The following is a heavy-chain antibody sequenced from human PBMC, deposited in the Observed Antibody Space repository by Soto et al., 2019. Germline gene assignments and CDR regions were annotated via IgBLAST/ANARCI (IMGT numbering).Heavy chain of an antibody. CDR3: ARNYYGSGSLDY. CDR1: GGSISNSNW. Sequence: QVQLQESGPGLVMPSGTLSLTCAVSGGSISNSNWWSWVRQPPGKGLEWIGEIYHSGSTNYNPSLKSRVTLSVDKCKNQFSLKLSSVTAADTAVYYCARNYYGSGSLDYWGQGTLVTVSS. J-gene: IGHJ4*02. CDR2: IYHSGST. V-gene: IGHV4-4*02. D-gene: IGHD3-10*01.